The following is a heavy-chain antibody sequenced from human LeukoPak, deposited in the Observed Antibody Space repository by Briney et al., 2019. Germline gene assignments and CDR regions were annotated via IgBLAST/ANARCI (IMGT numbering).Heavy chain of an antibody. J-gene: IGHJ1*01. CDR1: GFTFSRHW. Sequence: GGSLRLSCAGSGFTFSRHWMSWVRQAPGKGLEWVSYISSSSGTMYYADSVKGRFTVSRDNAKNSLYLQMNSLRAEDTAVYFCARGLGSSWYIEYFQHWGQGTLVTVSS. D-gene: IGHD6-13*01. CDR3: ARGLGSSWYIEYFQH. V-gene: IGHV3-48*01. CDR2: ISSSSGTM.